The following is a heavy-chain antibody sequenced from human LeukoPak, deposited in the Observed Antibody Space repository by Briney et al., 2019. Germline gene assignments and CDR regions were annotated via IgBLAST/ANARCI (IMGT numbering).Heavy chain of an antibody. CDR1: GFTFSSYW. J-gene: IGHJ5*02. CDR3: ARGPLIAAAGTT. D-gene: IGHD6-13*01. CDR2: IKEDGSEK. Sequence: GGSLRPSCAASGFTFSSYWMSWVRQAPGKGLEWVANIKEDGSEKYYVDSVKGRFTIPRDNAKNSLYLQMNSLRAEDTAVYYCARGPLIAAAGTTWGQGTLVTVSS. V-gene: IGHV3-7*01.